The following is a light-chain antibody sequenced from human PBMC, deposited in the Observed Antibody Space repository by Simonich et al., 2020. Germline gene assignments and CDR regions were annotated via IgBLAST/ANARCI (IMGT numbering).Light chain of an antibody. J-gene: IGLJ2*01. V-gene: IGLV2-14*01. Sequence: QSALTQPAPVSGSPGQSITISCPGTSSDVGGYNYFSWYQQHPGKAPKLMIYYVSKRPSGVSNRFSGSKSGNTASLTISGLQAEDEADYYCSSYTSSSTVVFGGGTKLTVL. CDR1: SSDVGGYNY. CDR3: SSYTSSSTVV. CDR2: YVS.